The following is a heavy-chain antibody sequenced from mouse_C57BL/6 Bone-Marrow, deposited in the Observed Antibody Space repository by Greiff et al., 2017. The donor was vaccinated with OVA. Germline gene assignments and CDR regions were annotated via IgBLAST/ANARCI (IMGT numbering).Heavy chain of an antibody. D-gene: IGHD1-1*01. CDR1: GFTFSSYG. CDR3: ARHGYYVSFFDY. J-gene: IGHJ2*01. CDR2: ISSGGSYT. Sequence: EVQGVESGGDLVKPGGSLKLSCAASGFTFSSYGMSWVRQTPDKRLEWVATISSGGSYTYYTDSVKGRFTISRDNAKNTLYLQMSSLKSEDTAMYYCARHGYYVSFFDYWGQGTTLTVSS. V-gene: IGHV5-6*01.